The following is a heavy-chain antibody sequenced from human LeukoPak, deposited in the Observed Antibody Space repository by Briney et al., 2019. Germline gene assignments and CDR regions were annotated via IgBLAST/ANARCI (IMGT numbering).Heavy chain of an antibody. CDR2: INPNTGGA. J-gene: IGHJ3*02. D-gene: IGHD6-6*01. CDR1: GYTFTGYT. Sequence: ASVKVSCKASGYTFTGYTVHWVRQAPGQGLEYMGWINPNTGGANYAQKFQGWVTMTTDTSISTAYMELSRLKSDDTAVYYCTSPVGELAAPTDDAFDIWGQGTMVIVSS. V-gene: IGHV1-2*04. CDR3: TSPVGELAAPTDDAFDI.